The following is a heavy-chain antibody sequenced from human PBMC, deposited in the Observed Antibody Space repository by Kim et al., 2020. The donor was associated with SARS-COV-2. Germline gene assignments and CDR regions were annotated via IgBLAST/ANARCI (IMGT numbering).Heavy chain of an antibody. J-gene: IGHJ4*02. CDR2: YTT. D-gene: IGHD1-26*01. Sequence: YTTENAASVKGRFTISRDDSKNSLYLQMNGLKTEDTAVYYCARGEGDYFDYWGQGNLVTVSS. CDR3: ARGEGDYFDY. V-gene: IGHV3-72*01.